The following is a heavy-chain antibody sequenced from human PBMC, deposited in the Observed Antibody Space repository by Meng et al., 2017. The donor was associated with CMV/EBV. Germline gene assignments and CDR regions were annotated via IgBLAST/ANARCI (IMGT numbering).Heavy chain of an antibody. J-gene: IGHJ5*02. CDR2: INHSGST. V-gene: IGHV4-34*01. Sequence: GQVQELGARWLKPPDTLSLTCAVYGVSFSVYSWCWSRQPPGKGLEWIGEINHSGSTNYNPSLKSRVTISVDTSKNQFSLKLSSVTAADTAVYYCARGGNWFDPWGQGTLVTVSS. CDR1: GVSFSVYS. CDR3: ARGGNWFDP.